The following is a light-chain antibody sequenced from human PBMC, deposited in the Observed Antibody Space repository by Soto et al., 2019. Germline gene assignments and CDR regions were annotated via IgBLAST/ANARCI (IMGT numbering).Light chain of an antibody. CDR1: SSDVGVYNY. Sequence: QSALTQPASVSGSPGQSITISCTGTSSDVGVYNYVSWYQRHPGKAPKLIIYGVSNRPSGISNRFSGSKSGNTASLTISGLPADDDADFYYSSYTSPNTLVFGGGTKVTVL. CDR3: SSYTSPNTLV. V-gene: IGLV2-14*01. J-gene: IGLJ2*01. CDR2: GVS.